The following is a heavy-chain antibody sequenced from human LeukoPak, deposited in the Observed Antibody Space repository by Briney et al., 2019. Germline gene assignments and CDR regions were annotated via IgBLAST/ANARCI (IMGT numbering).Heavy chain of an antibody. CDR2: ISHDGNNK. V-gene: IGHV3-30-3*01. CDR3: ARDLSKMYCSSSGCDYYYYGMDV. D-gene: IGHD2-2*01. Sequence: PGGSLRLSCAASAFSYNDYAMHWVRQAPGKGLEWVTVISHDGNNKYYADSVKGRFTISRGNSKKTLYLQMNNLRAEDTAVYYCARDLSKMYCSSSGCDYYYYGMDVWGQGTTVTVSS. J-gene: IGHJ6*02. CDR1: AFSYNDYA.